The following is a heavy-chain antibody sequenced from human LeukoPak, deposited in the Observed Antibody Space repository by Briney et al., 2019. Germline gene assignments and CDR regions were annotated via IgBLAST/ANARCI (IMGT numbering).Heavy chain of an antibody. V-gene: IGHV3-48*04. Sequence: GGSLGLSCVASGFSFSSYSANWVRQAPGKGLEWVSYISSSSSTIYYADSVKGRFTVSRDNAKNSVYLQMNSLRAEDTAVYYCARDRSVLWFDPWGQGTLVTVSS. CDR3: ARDRSVLWFDP. J-gene: IGHJ5*02. CDR2: ISSSSSTI. D-gene: IGHD3-10*02. CDR1: GFSFSSYS.